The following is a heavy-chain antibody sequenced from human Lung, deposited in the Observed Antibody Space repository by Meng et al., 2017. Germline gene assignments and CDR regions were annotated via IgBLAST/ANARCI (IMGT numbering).Heavy chain of an antibody. CDR1: GGSFSDYY. Sequence: QGKLQQWGAGLLKPSATLSLTCVVSGGSFSDYYSSWIRQPPGKGLEWIGEINHSGSTNYNPSLESRATISVDTSQNNLSLKLSSVTAADSAVYYCARGPTTMAHDFDYWGQGTLVTVSS. CDR3: ARGPTTMAHDFDY. J-gene: IGHJ4*02. CDR2: INHSGST. D-gene: IGHD4-11*01. V-gene: IGHV4-34*01.